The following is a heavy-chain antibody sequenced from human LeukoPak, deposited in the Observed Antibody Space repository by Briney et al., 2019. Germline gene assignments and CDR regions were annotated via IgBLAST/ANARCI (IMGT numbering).Heavy chain of an antibody. CDR1: GYSFTSYW. J-gene: IGHJ4*02. Sequence: GESLKISCKGSGYSFTSYWIGWVRQMPGKGLEWMGIIYPGDPDTRYSPSFQGQVTISADKSISTAYLQWSSLKASDTAMYYCARHIGATVVTSAPGGYWGQGTLVTVSS. CDR2: IYPGDPDT. D-gene: IGHD4-17*01. V-gene: IGHV5-51*01. CDR3: ARHIGATVVTSAPGGY.